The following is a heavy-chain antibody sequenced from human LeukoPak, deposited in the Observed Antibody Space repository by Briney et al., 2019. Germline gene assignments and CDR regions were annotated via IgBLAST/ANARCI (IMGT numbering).Heavy chain of an antibody. CDR1: GFTFSSYG. J-gene: IGHJ3*02. V-gene: IGHV3-23*01. D-gene: IGHD3-10*01. CDR2: ISGSGGST. Sequence: QPGRSLRLSCAASGFTFSSYGMHWVRQAPGKGLEWVSAISGSGGSTYYADSVKGRFTISRDNSKNTLYLQMNSLRAEDTAVYYCAKDRVLLWFGEIPLDAFDIWGQGTMVTVSS. CDR3: AKDRVLLWFGEIPLDAFDI.